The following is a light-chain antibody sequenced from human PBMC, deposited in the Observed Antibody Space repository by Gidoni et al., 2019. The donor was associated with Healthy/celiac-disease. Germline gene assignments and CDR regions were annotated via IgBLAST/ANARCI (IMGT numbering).Light chain of an antibody. CDR3: QQYGTPRLT. CDR2: GAS. J-gene: IGKJ4*01. Sequence: EIVLTQSPGTLSLSPGERATLSCRASQSVSSSYLAWYQQKPGQAPRLLIYGASSRATGIPDRFSGSGSGTDFTLTISRLEPEDFAVYYCQQYGTPRLTFGCGTKVEIK. V-gene: IGKV3-20*01. CDR1: QSVSSSY.